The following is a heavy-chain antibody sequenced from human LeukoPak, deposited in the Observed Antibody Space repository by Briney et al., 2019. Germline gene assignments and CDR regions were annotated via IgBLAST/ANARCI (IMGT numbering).Heavy chain of an antibody. J-gene: IGHJ6*04. V-gene: IGHV4-61*02. Sequence: SETLSLTCTVSGGSIRNNDYYWSWIRHPAGKRLEWIGRMYASGNINYNPSLKSRVTISVDTSKNQFSLKLSSVTAADTAVYYCARMGIAAAGTALDVWGKGTTVTISS. CDR1: GGSIRNNDYY. CDR2: MYASGNI. D-gene: IGHD6-13*01. CDR3: ARMGIAAAGTALDV.